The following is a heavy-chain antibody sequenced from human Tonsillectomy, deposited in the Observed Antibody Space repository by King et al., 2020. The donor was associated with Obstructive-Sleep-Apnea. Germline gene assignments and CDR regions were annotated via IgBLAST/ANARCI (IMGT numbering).Heavy chain of an antibody. CDR1: GFTFSSYA. J-gene: IGHJ3*02. CDR3: ARDPYGSCAFDI. Sequence: VQLVQSGGGVVQPGRSLRLSCAASGFTFSSYAMHWVRQAPGKGLEWVAVISYDGSNKYYADSVKGRFTISRDNSKNTLYLQMNSLRAEDTAVYYCARDPYGSCAFDIWGHGTMVTVSS. CDR2: ISYDGSNK. D-gene: IGHD2-15*01. V-gene: IGHV3-30*04.